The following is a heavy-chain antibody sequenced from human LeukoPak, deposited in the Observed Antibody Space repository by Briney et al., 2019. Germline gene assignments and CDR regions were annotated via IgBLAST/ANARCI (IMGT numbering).Heavy chain of an antibody. D-gene: IGHD1-26*01. CDR1: GGTFNSYA. Sequence: SVKGSCKASGGTFNSYAIRWVRQARGEGVEGMGGIIPFFGTANYAQKFQGRVTLTTDESTSTAYMELSSLRSEDTAVYYCARERATTDAFDIWGQGTMVTVSS. V-gene: IGHV1-69*05. CDR2: IIPFFGTA. J-gene: IGHJ3*02. CDR3: ARERATTDAFDI.